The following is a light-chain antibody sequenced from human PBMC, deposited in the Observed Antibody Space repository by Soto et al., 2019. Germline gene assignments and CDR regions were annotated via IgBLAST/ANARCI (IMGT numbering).Light chain of an antibody. CDR1: SSDVGGYNY. CDR3: SSYSSNNTWV. CDR2: EVS. V-gene: IGLV2-14*01. Sequence: QSVLTQPASVSGSPGQSITLSCTGTSSDVGGYNYVSWYQQHPGRAPKVMIFEVSNRPSGVSDRFSGSKSDNTASLTFSGIRAEDEADYYCSSYSSNNTWVFGGGTKLTVL. J-gene: IGLJ3*02.